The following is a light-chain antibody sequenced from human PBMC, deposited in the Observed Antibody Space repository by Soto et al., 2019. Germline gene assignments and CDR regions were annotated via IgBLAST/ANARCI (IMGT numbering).Light chain of an antibody. J-gene: IGKJ1*01. V-gene: IGKV3-15*01. CDR1: QSVSRN. CDR3: QQYNNWPPVRT. CDR2: GGS. Sequence: EIVMTQSPDTLSVSPGEGGTLSCRASQSVSRNVAWYQQKPGQAPRLLIYGGSTRVTGIPARFSGSGSGTEFTLTISRLQSEDFAFYYCQQYNNWPPVRTFGQGTKVEIK.